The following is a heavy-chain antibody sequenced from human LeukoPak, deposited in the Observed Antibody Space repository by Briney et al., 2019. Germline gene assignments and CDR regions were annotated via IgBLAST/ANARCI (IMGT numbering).Heavy chain of an antibody. CDR1: GFTFDDHA. Sequence: GGSLRLSCAASGFTFDDHAMHWVRQAPGKGLEWVSLISGDGGSTYYADSVKGRFTISRDNSKNSLYLQMNSLRTEDTALYYCAKDMGYYGPVHGMDVWGQGTTVTVSS. D-gene: IGHD3-10*01. CDR2: ISGDGGST. CDR3: AKDMGYYGPVHGMDV. V-gene: IGHV3-43*02. J-gene: IGHJ6*02.